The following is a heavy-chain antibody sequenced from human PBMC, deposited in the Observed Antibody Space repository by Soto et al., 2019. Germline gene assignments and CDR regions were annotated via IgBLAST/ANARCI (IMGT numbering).Heavy chain of an antibody. CDR3: GKGLYASGWCWHAQH. D-gene: IGHD6-13*01. J-gene: IGHJ1*01. V-gene: IGHV3-9*01. Sequence: EVQLVESGGGLVQPGRSLSLSCAASGFTFDDYAMYCVRQAPGKGLEWVSGLCWDSGSIGYADSVKGRFTSSKDNAKNSLYLQINMRRAEDTALYYCGKGLYASGWCWHAQHWGQGTPVTISS. CDR1: GFTFDDYA. CDR2: LCWDSGSI.